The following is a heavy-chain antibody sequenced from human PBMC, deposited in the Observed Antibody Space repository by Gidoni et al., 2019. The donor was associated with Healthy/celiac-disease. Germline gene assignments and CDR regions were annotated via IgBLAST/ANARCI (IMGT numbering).Heavy chain of an antibody. Sequence: EVQLVESGGGLVKPGGSLSLSCAASGFTFSSYSMNWVRQAPGKGLEWVSSISSSSSYIYYADSVKGRVTISRDNAKNSLYLQMNSLRAEDTAVYYCAREAGPQFDPWGQGTLVTVSS. CDR3: AREAGPQFDP. CDR2: ISSSSSYI. CDR1: GFTFSSYS. J-gene: IGHJ5*02. V-gene: IGHV3-21*01.